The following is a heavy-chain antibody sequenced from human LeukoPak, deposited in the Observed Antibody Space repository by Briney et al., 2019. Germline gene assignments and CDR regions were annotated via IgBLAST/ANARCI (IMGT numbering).Heavy chain of an antibody. CDR1: GFTFSSYS. J-gene: IGHJ5*02. D-gene: IGHD6-19*01. CDR2: ISSSSSYI. Sequence: GGSLRLSCAASGFTFSSYSMSWVRQAPGKGLEWVSSISSSSSYIYYADSVKGRFTISRDNTKNSLYLQMNSLRAEDTAVYYCARGTAVAGREWFDPWGQGTLVTVSS. V-gene: IGHV3-21*01. CDR3: ARGTAVAGREWFDP.